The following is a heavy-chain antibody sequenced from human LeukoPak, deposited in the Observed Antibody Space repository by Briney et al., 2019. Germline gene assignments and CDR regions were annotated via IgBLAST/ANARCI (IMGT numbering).Heavy chain of an antibody. V-gene: IGHV4-4*09. CDR3: AKNSHNYDFWSGYYYYYMDV. CDR2: IYTSGST. J-gene: IGHJ6*03. Sequence: SETLSLTRSVSGGSISSYYWSWIRQPPGKGLHWIGYIYTSGSTHYNPSLKSPVTISVDTFKNQFSLKLTSVTAADTAVYYCAKNSHNYDFWSGYYYYYMDVWGKGTTVTVSS. D-gene: IGHD3-3*01. CDR1: GGSISSYY.